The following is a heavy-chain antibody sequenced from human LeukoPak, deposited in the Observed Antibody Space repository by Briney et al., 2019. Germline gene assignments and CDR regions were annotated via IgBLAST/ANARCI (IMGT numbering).Heavy chain of an antibody. CDR2: INPNSGGT. CDR3: AREAGVLLWFGELLTVGNWFDP. D-gene: IGHD3-10*01. Sequence: ASVKVSCKASGYTFTGYYMHWVRQAPRQGLEWMGWINPNSGGTNYAQKFQGRVTMTRDTSISTAYMELSRLRSDDTAVYYCAREAGVLLWFGELLTVGNWFDPWGQGTLVTVSS. CDR1: GYTFTGYY. J-gene: IGHJ5*02. V-gene: IGHV1-2*02.